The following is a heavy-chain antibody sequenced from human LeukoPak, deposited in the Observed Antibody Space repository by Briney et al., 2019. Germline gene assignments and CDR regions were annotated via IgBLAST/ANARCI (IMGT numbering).Heavy chain of an antibody. D-gene: IGHD2-21*02. Sequence: GGSLRLSCAVSGFTFSDYGMHWVRQAPGRGLEWVAVIWYDGSNKYYADSVKGRFTISRDNSKNTLYLQMNSLRAEDTAVYYCARGPHIVVVTAPDYWGQGTLVTVSS. V-gene: IGHV3-33*01. CDR2: IWYDGSNK. CDR3: ARGPHIVVVTAPDY. CDR1: GFTFSDYG. J-gene: IGHJ4*02.